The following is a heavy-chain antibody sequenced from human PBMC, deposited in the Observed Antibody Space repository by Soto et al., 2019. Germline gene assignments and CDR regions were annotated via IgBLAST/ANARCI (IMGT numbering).Heavy chain of an antibody. CDR3: ARVHVMVVAGSTFDY. D-gene: IGHD6-19*01. Sequence: SETLSLTCTVSGYSISSGSYLAWIRQPPGKGPEWIASIYHGGTTFYNPSLKSRITISVDTSNNQFSLKLTSVTAADTAVYYCARVHVMVVAGSTFDYWGHGTLVTVSS. CDR1: GYSISSGSY. V-gene: IGHV4-38-2*02. CDR2: IYHGGTT. J-gene: IGHJ4*01.